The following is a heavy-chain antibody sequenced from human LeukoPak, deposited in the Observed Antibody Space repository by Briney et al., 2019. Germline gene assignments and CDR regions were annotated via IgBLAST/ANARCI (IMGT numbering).Heavy chain of an antibody. CDR3: AKAPGYCSGGSCYDY. CDR2: ISGSGGST. V-gene: IGHV3-23*01. CDR1: GCTFSSYA. D-gene: IGHD2-15*01. Sequence: PGGSLRLSCAASGCTFSSYAMSWVRQAPGKGLEWVSVISGSGGSTNYADSVKGRFSISRDNSKNTVYLQMKSLRADDTAVYYCAKAPGYCSGGSCYDYWGQGTLVTVSS. J-gene: IGHJ4*02.